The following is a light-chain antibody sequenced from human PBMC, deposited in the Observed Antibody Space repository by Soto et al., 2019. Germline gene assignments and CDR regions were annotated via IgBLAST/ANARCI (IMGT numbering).Light chain of an antibody. CDR3: SSYTSSRTAV. V-gene: IGLV2-14*01. CDR2: EVS. J-gene: IGLJ2*01. CDR1: SSDVGGYKY. Sequence: QSALNQPVSVSGSPGQSMTISCTGRSSDVGGYKYVSWYQQYPGKAPKLMIYEVSNRPSGVSNRFSGSTSGNTASLTISGLQAEDEADYYCSSYTSSRTAVFGGGTKVTVL.